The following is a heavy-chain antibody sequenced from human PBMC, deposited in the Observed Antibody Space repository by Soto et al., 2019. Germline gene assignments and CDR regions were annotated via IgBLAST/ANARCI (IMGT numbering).Heavy chain of an antibody. D-gene: IGHD3-9*01. Sequence: GGSLRLSCAASGFTFSSYAMSWVRQAPGKGLEWVSAISGSGGSTYYADSVKGRFTISRDNSKNTLYLQMNSLRAEDTAVYYSAEHYYIVTRSNSYFDYWGQGTLVTVSS. CDR1: GFTFSSYA. V-gene: IGHV3-23*01. J-gene: IGHJ4*02. CDR2: ISGSGGST. CDR3: AEHYYIVTRSNSYFDY.